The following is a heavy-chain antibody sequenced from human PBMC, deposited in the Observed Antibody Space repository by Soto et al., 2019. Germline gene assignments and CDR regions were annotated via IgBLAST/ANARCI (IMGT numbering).Heavy chain of an antibody. J-gene: IGHJ3*02. CDR2: IKSKTDSGTT. V-gene: IGHV3-15*06. CDR1: GFTFSSHA. CDR3: TTGDILLVPAAYDAFDI. D-gene: IGHD2-2*01. Sequence: GGSLRLSCTASGFTFSSHAMTWVRQAPGKGLEWVGRIKSKTDSGTTYYAASVKGRFTISRDDSKNSLYLQMNSLKTEDTAVYYCTTGDILLVPAAYDAFDIWGQGTMVTVSS.